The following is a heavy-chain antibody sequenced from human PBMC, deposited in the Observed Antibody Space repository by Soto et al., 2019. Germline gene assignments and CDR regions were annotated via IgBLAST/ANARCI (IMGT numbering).Heavy chain of an antibody. CDR2: IGSSGNYI. D-gene: IGHD6-13*01. V-gene: IGHV3-21*01. Sequence: GGSLRLSCAASGFTFSGYSMSWVRQAPGKGLEWVSCIGSSGNYIYYADSVKGRFTIFRDNAKSSLYLQMDSLRPEDTAVYYCARDPIRMASAGAPYWGQGSLVTVS. J-gene: IGHJ4*01. CDR3: ARDPIRMASAGAPY. CDR1: GFTFSGYS.